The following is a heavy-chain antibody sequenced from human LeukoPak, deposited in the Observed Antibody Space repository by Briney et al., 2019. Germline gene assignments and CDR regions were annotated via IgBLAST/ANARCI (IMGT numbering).Heavy chain of an antibody. CDR2: ISSSSSYI. CDR1: GLTFSSYS. V-gene: IGHV3-21*01. D-gene: IGHD2-2*01. Sequence: PGGSLRLSCAASGLTFSSYSMNWVRQAPGKGLEWVSSISSSSSYIYYADSVKGRFTISRDNAKNSLYLQMNSLRAEDTAVYYCARGGYCSSTSCYVIGGGWFDPWGQGTLVTVSS. J-gene: IGHJ5*02. CDR3: ARGGYCSSTSCYVIGGGWFDP.